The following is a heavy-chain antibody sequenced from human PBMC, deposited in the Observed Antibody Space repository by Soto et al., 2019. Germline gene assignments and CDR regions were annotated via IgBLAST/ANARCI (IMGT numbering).Heavy chain of an antibody. Sequence: QVQLQESGPGLVKPSETLSLTCTVSGGSVSSGSYYWSWIRQPPGKGLEWIGYIDYSGSTNYNPPLKSRVTISVDTSKNQFSLKLSSVTAADTAVYYCARPLYSYGPMDVWGQGTTVTVSS. CDR2: IDYSGST. J-gene: IGHJ6*02. V-gene: IGHV4-61*01. CDR3: ARPLYSYGPMDV. CDR1: GGSVSSGSYY. D-gene: IGHD5-18*01.